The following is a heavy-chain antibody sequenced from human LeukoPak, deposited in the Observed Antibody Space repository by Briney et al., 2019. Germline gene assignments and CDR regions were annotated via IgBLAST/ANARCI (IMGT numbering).Heavy chain of an antibody. Sequence: SETLSLTCTVSGGSISSSSYSWGWIRQPPGKGLEWIGNIYYSGSTYYNPSLKSRVTISVDTSKNQFSLKLSSVTAADTAVYYCARLSEGAFDYWGQGTLVTVSS. D-gene: IGHD1-14*01. CDR3: ARLSEGAFDY. CDR2: IYYSGST. V-gene: IGHV4-39*01. J-gene: IGHJ4*02. CDR1: GGSISSSSYS.